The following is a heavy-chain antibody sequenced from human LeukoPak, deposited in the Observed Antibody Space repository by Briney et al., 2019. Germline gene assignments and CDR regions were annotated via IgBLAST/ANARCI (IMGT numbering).Heavy chain of an antibody. CDR2: INHSGST. CDR1: GGSFSGYY. J-gene: IGHJ5*02. Sequence: PSETLSLTCAVYGGSFSGYYWSWIRQPPGKGLEWIGEINHSGSTNYNPSLKSRVTISVDTSKNQFSLKLSSVTAADTAVYYCARGREWIQLWFVGWFDPWGQGTLVTVSS. CDR3: ARGREWIQLWFVGWFDP. D-gene: IGHD5-18*01. V-gene: IGHV4-34*01.